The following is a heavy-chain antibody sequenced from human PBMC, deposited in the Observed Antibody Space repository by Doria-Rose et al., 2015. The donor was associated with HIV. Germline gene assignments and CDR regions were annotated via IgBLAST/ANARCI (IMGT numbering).Heavy chain of an antibody. CDR3: ARIKSSRWYHKYYFDF. CDR2: IFSDDAR. CDR1: GVSLSSPGMG. Sequence: QITLKESGPVLVKPTETLTLTCTVSGVSLSSPGMGVSWIRQPPGKALEWLANIFSDDARSYKTTLKSRLTISRGISKSQMVLTMTDMDPVDTATYYCARIKSSRWYHKYYFDFWGQGTLVIVSA. J-gene: IGHJ4*02. D-gene: IGHD6-13*01. V-gene: IGHV2-26*01.